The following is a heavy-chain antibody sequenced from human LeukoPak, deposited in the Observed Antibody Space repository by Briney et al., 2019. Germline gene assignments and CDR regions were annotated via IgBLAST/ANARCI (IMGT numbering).Heavy chain of an antibody. V-gene: IGHV1-69*08. CDR3: ATMPLAWGSYRYEYYFDY. CDR2: ITPIIDTT. Sequence: ASVKVSCKASGGTLNTHIFTWVRQAPGQGLEWMGRITPIIDTTKYAQKFQGRMTITADKSTSTIYMELSSLRSDDTAVYYRATMPLAWGSYRYEYYFDYWGQGTLVTVSS. J-gene: IGHJ4*02. CDR1: GGTLNTHI. D-gene: IGHD3-16*02.